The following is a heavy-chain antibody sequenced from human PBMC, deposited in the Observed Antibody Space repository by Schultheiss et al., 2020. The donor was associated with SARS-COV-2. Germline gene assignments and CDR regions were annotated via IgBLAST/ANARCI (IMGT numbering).Heavy chain of an antibody. Sequence: GGSLRLSCAASGFAFSSYWMHWVRQAPGKGLVWVSRINSDGSVRNYADSVKGRFTISRDNAQNTLYLQMNSLRAEDTAVYYCASIAASGIWGQGTMVTVSS. V-gene: IGHV3-74*01. CDR3: ASIAASGI. J-gene: IGHJ3*02. CDR2: INSDGSVR. D-gene: IGHD3-16*02. CDR1: GFAFSSYW.